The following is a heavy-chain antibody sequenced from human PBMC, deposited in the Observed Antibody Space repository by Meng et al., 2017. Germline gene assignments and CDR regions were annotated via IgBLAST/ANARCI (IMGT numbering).Heavy chain of an antibody. CDR3: ARVPRTWGSVGHFDY. V-gene: IGHV3-21*01. CDR1: GFTFSSYS. Sequence: WGSLRLSCAASGFTFSSYSMNWVRQAPGKGLEWVSSISSSSSYIYYADSVKGRFTISRDNAKNSLYLQMNSLRAEDTAVYYCARVPRTWGSVGHFDYWGQGTLVTVSS. D-gene: IGHD7-27*01. CDR2: ISSSSSYI. J-gene: IGHJ4*02.